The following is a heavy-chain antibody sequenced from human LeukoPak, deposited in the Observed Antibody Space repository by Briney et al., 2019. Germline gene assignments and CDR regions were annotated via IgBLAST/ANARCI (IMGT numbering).Heavy chain of an antibody. CDR3: ARVPGSSGYSLDY. V-gene: IGHV4-38-2*02. CDR2: IYHSGNI. CDR1: GYSISSGHY. D-gene: IGHD3-22*01. Sequence: PSETLSLTCTVSGYSISSGHYWGWIRQPPGKGLEWIGSIYHSGNIYYNPSLKSRVTISVGTSKNQFSLKLSSVTAADTAVYYCARVPGSSGYSLDYWGQGTLVTVSS. J-gene: IGHJ4*02.